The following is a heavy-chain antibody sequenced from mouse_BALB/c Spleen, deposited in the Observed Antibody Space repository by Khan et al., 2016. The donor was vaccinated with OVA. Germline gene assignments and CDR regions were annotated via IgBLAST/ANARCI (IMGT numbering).Heavy chain of an antibody. J-gene: IGHJ3*01. V-gene: IGHV5-9-3*01. CDR3: ARSPYGNFAY. CDR1: GFTFSTYA. CDR2: ISSDGDYT. D-gene: IGHD2-10*02. Sequence: EVKLEVSGGGLVKPGGSLKLSCAASGFTFSTYAMSWVRQTPEKRLEWVATISSDGDYTYYPDNVTGRFTISRDKAKNTLYLQMSSLRSEDTAMYYCARSPYGNFAYWGQGTLVTVSA.